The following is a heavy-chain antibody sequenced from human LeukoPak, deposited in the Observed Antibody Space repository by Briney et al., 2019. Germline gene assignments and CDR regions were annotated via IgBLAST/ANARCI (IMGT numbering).Heavy chain of an antibody. CDR3: AKESAVAGNDY. D-gene: IGHD6-19*01. Sequence: PGGSLRLSCAASGFTFSSYVMHGLRQAPGKGLEWVAFIRYDGSNQYYADSVKGRFTISRDNSKNTLYLQMNSLRAEDTAVYYCAKESAVAGNDYWGQGTLVTVSS. J-gene: IGHJ4*02. V-gene: IGHV3-30*02. CDR1: GFTFSSYV. CDR2: IRYDGSNQ.